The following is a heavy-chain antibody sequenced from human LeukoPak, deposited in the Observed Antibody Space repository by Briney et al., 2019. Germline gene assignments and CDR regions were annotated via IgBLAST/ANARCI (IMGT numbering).Heavy chain of an antibody. V-gene: IGHV3-30-3*01. J-gene: IGHJ6*02. CDR2: ISYDGSNK. CDR3: ARSPWYYYGMDV. Sequence: GRSQRLSCAASGFTFSSYAMHWVRQAPGKGLEWVAVISYDGSNKYYADSVKGRFTISRDNSKNTLYLQMNSLRAEDTAVYYCARSPWYYYGMDVWGQGTTVTVSS. CDR1: GFTFSSYA.